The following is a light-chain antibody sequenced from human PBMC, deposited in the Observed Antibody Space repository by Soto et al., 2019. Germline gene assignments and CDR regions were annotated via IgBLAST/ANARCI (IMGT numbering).Light chain of an antibody. V-gene: IGKV3-15*01. J-gene: IGKJ1*01. CDR2: GAS. CDR1: QSVSIK. Sequence: EVVLTQSTGTLSLSPGERATLSCRASQSVSIKLAWYQQRPGQAPRLLIYGASTRATGIPARISGSGSGTEFTLTISSLQSEDFAVYYCQQYNKWRTFGQGTKVDIK. CDR3: QQYNKWRT.